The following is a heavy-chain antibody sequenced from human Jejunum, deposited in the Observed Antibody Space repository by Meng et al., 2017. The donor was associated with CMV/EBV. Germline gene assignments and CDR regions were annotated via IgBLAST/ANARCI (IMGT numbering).Heavy chain of an antibody. J-gene: IGHJ4*02. Sequence: QLTVKESGPTRVKPTQTLTLTCTFSGFSLTTTGVGVGWIRQPPGKALEWLAIIYWDGDRRYNPSLRSRLTIMKDTSGNQVVLKMADMDPVDTATYYCAQTSTGNIPFSYLFDYWGQGALVTVSS. CDR2: IYWDGDR. CDR3: AQTSTGNIPFSYLFDY. D-gene: IGHD3-10*01. V-gene: IGHV2-5*02. CDR1: GFSLTTTGVG.